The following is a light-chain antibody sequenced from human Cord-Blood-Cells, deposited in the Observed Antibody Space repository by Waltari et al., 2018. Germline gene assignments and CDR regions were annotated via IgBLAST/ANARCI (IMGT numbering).Light chain of an antibody. CDR3: QQSYSTVLT. CDR2: AAS. V-gene: IGKV1-39*01. CDR1: QSISSY. Sequence: DIHMTQSPSSLSASVGDRVTITCRASQSISSYLDWYQQKPGKAPKLLIYAASSLQIGVPARFSGSGSGTDFTLTISSLQPEDFATYYCQQSYSTVLTFGGGTKVEIK. J-gene: IGKJ4*01.